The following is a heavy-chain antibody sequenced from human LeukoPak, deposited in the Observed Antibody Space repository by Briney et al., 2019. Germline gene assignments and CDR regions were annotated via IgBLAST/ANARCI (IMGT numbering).Heavy chain of an antibody. CDR3: ARDRREGSSWSGFDY. V-gene: IGHV1-69*13. D-gene: IGHD6-13*01. CDR2: IIPIFGTA. CDR1: GYTFTGYY. J-gene: IGHJ4*02. Sequence: SVKVSCKASGYTFTGYYMHWVRQAPGQGLEWMGGIIPIFGTANYAQKFQGRVTITADESTSTAYMELSSLRSEDTAVYYCARDRREGSSWSGFDYWGQGTLVTVSS.